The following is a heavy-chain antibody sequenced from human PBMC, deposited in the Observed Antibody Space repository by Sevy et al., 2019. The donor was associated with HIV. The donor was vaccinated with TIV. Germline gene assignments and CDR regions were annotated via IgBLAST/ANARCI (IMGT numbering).Heavy chain of an antibody. D-gene: IGHD2-2*01. Sequence: GGSLRLSCAGSGFTFSNYWMSWVRQAPGKGLEWVANIKRDGSKKYYVASVKGRFTISRDNAKTSLYLQMNSLRVEDTAVYYCARDCSSASCLWGMDVWGQGTMVTVSS. V-gene: IGHV3-7*03. CDR2: IKRDGSKK. J-gene: IGHJ6*02. CDR1: GFTFSNYW. CDR3: ARDCSSASCLWGMDV.